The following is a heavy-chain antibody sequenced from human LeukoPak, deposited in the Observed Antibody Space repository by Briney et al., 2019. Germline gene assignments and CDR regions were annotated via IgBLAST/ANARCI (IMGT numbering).Heavy chain of an antibody. J-gene: IGHJ4*02. V-gene: IGHV4-38-2*01. D-gene: IGHD4-17*01. CDR2: IHHSGST. Sequence: PSETLSLTCAVSGYSINSGYYWGWIRQPPGKGLECIGSIHHSGSTYYNPSLKSRVTMSVDTSKNQFSLKLTSVTAADTAVYYCARYGHEFESWGQGTLVTVSS. CDR3: ARYGHEFES. CDR1: GYSINSGYY.